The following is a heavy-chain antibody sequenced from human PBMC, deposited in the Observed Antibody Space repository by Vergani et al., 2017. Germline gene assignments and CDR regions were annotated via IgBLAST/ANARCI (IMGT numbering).Heavy chain of an antibody. CDR3: ARDDCEYDKDALDV. D-gene: IGHD2-21*01. CDR2: IYTSGAT. V-gene: IGHV4-61*02. CDR1: GGSFSTGGQS. Sequence: QVQLQESGPGLVKPSQTLSLTCTVSGGSFSTGGQSWTWLRQSAGKGLAWIGRIYTSGATNYNPSLRSRAIMSVDASKKQLSLKLTSVTAADTAVYYCARDDCEYDKDALDVWGQGTMVTVTS. J-gene: IGHJ3*01.